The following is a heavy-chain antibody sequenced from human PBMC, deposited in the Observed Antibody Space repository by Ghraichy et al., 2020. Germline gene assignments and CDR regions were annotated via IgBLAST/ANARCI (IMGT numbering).Heavy chain of an antibody. CDR3: ARGLGYYDSSGYYNY. D-gene: IGHD3-22*01. CDR1: GGSFSGYY. CDR2: INHSGTI. J-gene: IGHJ4*02. Sequence: SETLSLTCAVYGGSFSGYYWSWIHQTPGKGLEWIGEINHSGTITYNMSLKSRVTLSVDTSKNQFSLKLNSVTAADTAVYYCARGLGYYDSSGYYNYWGQGTLVTGSS. V-gene: IGHV4-34*01.